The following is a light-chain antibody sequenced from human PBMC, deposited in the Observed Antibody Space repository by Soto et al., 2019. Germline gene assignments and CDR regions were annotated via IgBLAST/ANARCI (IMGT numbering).Light chain of an antibody. V-gene: IGLV1-44*01. CDR2: SNN. CDR3: AAWDGSLNGYV. CDR1: SSNIGRHS. J-gene: IGLJ1*01. Sequence: VLTQPPSASGTPGQRVTISCSGSSSNIGRHSLHWYQQLPGTAPKLLIDSNNERPLGVPDRFSGSKSGTSASLAISGLQSEDEADYYCAAWDGSLNGYVFGTGTKLTVL.